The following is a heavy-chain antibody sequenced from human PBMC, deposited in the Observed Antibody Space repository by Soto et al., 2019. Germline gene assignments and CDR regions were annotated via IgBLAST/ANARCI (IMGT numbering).Heavy chain of an antibody. J-gene: IGHJ4*02. V-gene: IGHV4-59*01. D-gene: IGHD6-19*01. CDR3: ARGRPQMSLSRIAVHHYDY. CDR1: GGSISSYY. CDR2: IYYSGST. Sequence: SETLSLTCTVSGGSISSYYWSWIRQPPGKGLEWIGYIYYSGSTNYNPSLKSRVTISVDKSKNQFSLKLSSVTAADTAVYYCARGRPQMSLSRIAVHHYDYWGQGTLVTVSS.